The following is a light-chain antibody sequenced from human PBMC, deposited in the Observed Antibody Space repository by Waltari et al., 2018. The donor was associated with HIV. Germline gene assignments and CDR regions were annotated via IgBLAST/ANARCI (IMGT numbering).Light chain of an antibody. V-gene: IGLV2-11*01. CDR1: SSDVGGYNY. Sequence: QSALTQPRSVSGSPGQSVTLPCTGTSSDVGGYNYVSWYQQHPGKAPKLMIYDVTKRPSGVPDRFSGSKSGNTASLTISGLQAEDEADYFCCSYAGGYTLVFGGGTKLTVL. CDR3: CSYAGGYTLV. CDR2: DVT. J-gene: IGLJ3*02.